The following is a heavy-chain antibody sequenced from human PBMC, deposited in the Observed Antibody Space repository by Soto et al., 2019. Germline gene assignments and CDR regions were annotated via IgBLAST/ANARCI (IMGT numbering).Heavy chain of an antibody. CDR2: ISADKGNT. V-gene: IGHV1-18*01. CDR1: GYTFTSYG. D-gene: IGHD3-22*01. J-gene: IGHJ4*02. Sequence: ASVKVSCKASGYTFTSYGITWVRQAPGQGLEWMGWISADKGNTNYAQKLQGRVTMTIDTSTSTAYMELRSLRSDDTAVYYCLITEIDYRGQGTLVTVSS. CDR3: LITEIDY.